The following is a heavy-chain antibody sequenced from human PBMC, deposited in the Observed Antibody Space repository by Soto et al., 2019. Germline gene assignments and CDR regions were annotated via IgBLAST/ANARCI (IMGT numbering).Heavy chain of an antibody. D-gene: IGHD3-10*01. V-gene: IGHV5-51*01. CDR3: ARPSMVEYYFDY. J-gene: IGHJ4*02. CDR2: IYPGDSDT. Sequence: PGESLKISCKASGYSFASYWIGWVRQLPGKGLEWVGIIYPGDSDTRYRPPFQGQVTISADKSISTAYLQWSSLKASDTAMYYCARPSMVEYYFDYWGQGTLVTVSS. CDR1: GYSFASYW.